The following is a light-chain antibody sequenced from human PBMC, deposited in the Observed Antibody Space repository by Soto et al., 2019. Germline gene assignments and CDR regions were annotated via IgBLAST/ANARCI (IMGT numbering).Light chain of an antibody. Sequence: EIVMTQSQATLSVSPGERATLSCRASQSVSSNLAWYQQRPGQAPRLLIYGASARATGIPARFSGSGSGTEFTLTISSLQSEDCAVYYCQQYNKWPEFTFGPGTRV. CDR2: GAS. CDR3: QQYNKWPEFT. J-gene: IGKJ3*01. V-gene: IGKV3-15*01. CDR1: QSVSSN.